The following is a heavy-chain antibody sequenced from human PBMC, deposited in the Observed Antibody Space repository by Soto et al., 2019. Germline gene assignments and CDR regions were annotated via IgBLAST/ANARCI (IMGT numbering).Heavy chain of an antibody. J-gene: IGHJ6*03. CDR2: INHSGST. CDR3: ASTYYYYYYLDV. CDR1: GGSFSGYY. Sequence: SETLSLTCAVYGGSFSGYYWSWIRQPPGKGLEWIGEINHSGSTNYNPSLKSRVTISVDTSKNQFSLKLSSVTAADMAVYYCASTYYYYYYLDVWGKGTTVTVSS. V-gene: IGHV4-34*01.